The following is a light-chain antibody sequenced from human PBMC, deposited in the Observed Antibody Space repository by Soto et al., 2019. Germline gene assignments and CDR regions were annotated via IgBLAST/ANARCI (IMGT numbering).Light chain of an antibody. CDR3: GSFTSKDTLL. CDR2: DVT. CDR1: SSDVGGYDH. Sequence: QSALTQPASVSGSPGQAITISRTGTSSDVGGYDHVSWYLQHPGKAPKLIIYDVTVRPSGISRRFSGSKSDNTASLAVSGLQREDEADYFCGSFTSKDTLLFGGGTKVTLL. J-gene: IGLJ3*02. V-gene: IGLV2-14*03.